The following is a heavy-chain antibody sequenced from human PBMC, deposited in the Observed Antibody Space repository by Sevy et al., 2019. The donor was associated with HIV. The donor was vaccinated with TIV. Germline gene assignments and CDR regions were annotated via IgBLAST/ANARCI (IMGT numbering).Heavy chain of an antibody. V-gene: IGHV3-30*04. CDR1: GFTFNRSP. Sequence: GGSLRLSCAASGFTFNRSPMHWVRQAPGKGLEWVAVMSYNGKKKYNGDSVKGRFTISRDDSKTTLYLQMNSLRPEDTAVYYCAREGVLFEGVIVSYGMDVWGQGTTVTVSS. D-gene: IGHD3-16*01. CDR3: AREGVLFEGVIVSYGMDV. CDR2: MSYNGKKK. J-gene: IGHJ6*02.